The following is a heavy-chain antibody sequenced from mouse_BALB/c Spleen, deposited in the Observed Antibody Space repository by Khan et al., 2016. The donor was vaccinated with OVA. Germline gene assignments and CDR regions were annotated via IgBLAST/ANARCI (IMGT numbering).Heavy chain of an antibody. CDR2: IWSGGNT. V-gene: IGHV2-2*01. J-gene: IGHJ3*01. D-gene: IGHD2-14*01. CDR1: GFSLTTYG. CDR3: ARNSYMYDFTY. Sequence: QVQLQQSGPGLVQPSRSLSITCTVSGFSLTTYGVHWVRQSPGKGLEWLGLIWSGGNTDYNAAFISRLSITKDNSKSHVFFNMNSLQADDTAMYCCARNSYMYDFTYWGQGTLVTVSA.